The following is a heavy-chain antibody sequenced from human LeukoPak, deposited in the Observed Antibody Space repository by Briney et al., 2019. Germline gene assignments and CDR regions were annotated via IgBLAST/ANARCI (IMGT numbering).Heavy chain of an antibody. D-gene: IGHD1-20*01. CDR1: GGSFSGYY. CDR2: INHSGST. V-gene: IGHV4-34*01. J-gene: IGHJ4*02. CDR3: VRRGSGITAVADY. Sequence: SETLSLTCAVYGGSFSGYYWSWIRQPPGKGLERIGEINHSGSTNYNPSLKSRVTISVDTSKNLFSLDLGSVTAADTAVYYCVRRGSGITAVADYWGQGTLVTVSS.